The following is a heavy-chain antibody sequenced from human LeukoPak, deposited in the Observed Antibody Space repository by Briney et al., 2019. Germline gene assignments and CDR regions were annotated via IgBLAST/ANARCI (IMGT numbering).Heavy chain of an antibody. CDR1: GGSFRGYY. CDR3: ARGIVLTGYASFDY. D-gene: IGHD2-8*02. CDR2: ANHNGGT. V-gene: IGHV4-34*01. Sequence: SETLSLTCAVNGGSFRGYYWTWIRQPPGKGLEWIGEANHNGGTNYSPSLKSRINIPVDTSKNQFSLKLNSVTAADTAVYFCARGIVLTGYASFDYWGQGTPVTVSS. J-gene: IGHJ4*02.